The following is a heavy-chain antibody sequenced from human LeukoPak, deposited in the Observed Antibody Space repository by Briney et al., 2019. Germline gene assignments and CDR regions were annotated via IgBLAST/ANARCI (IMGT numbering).Heavy chain of an antibody. D-gene: IGHD3-10*01. Sequence: PGGSLRLSCTASGFTFSSYWMHWVRQTPGQGLMWVARIKIDGDTIYADSVQSRFTISSDNAKNTVYLQMNSLRVDDTAIYFCTRAITYFYGSVTYDWFESWGQGSRVTVSS. V-gene: IGHV3-74*01. CDR1: GFTFSSYW. J-gene: IGHJ5*01. CDR3: TRAITYFYGSVTYDWFES. CDR2: IKIDGDT.